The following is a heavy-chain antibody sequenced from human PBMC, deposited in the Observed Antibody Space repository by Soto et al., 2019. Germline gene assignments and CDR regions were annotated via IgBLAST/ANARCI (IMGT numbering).Heavy chain of an antibody. D-gene: IGHD6-19*01. CDR1: AFTCSTYW. CDR2: INSDGSST. CDR3: ATDRAGITVAGFDY. Sequence: PGGSLRLACAASAFTCSTYWMHWVRQAPGKGLVWVSRINSDGSSTNYADSVKGRFTISRDNAKNTLYLQMNSLRAEDTAVYYCATDRAGITVAGFDYWGQGTLVTVSS. J-gene: IGHJ4*02. V-gene: IGHV3-74*01.